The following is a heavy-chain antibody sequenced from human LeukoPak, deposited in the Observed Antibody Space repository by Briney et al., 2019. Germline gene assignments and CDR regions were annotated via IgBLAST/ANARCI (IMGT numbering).Heavy chain of an antibody. Sequence: GGCLRLSCAASEFTFSSYGMSWVRQAPGKGLEWVSSISGSGGSTQYADSVQGRFAISRDNSKNTLYLQMNSLRVEDTAMYFCARDPNGDYIGTFDMWGRGTMVSVSS. CDR2: ISGSGGST. CDR1: EFTFSSYG. D-gene: IGHD4-17*01. J-gene: IGHJ3*02. V-gene: IGHV3-23*01. CDR3: ARDPNGDYIGTFDM.